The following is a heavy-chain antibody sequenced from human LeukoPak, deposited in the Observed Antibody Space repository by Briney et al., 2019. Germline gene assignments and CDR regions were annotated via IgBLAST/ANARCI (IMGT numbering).Heavy chain of an antibody. V-gene: IGHV4-31*03. J-gene: IGHJ4*02. CDR3: AKVYNSFGELSGFDY. CDR2: IHHSGST. CDR1: GDSISGQGYY. D-gene: IGHD3-10*01. Sequence: PSETLSLTCTVSGDSISGQGYYWNWIRQHPVKGLEWMGYIHHSGSTYYNPSLGSRITMSVDTSKNQFSLKLTSMTATDAAVYYCAKVYNSFGELSGFDYWGQGALVTVSS.